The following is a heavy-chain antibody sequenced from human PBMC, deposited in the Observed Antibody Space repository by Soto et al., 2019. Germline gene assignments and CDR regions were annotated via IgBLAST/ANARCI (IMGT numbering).Heavy chain of an antibody. D-gene: IGHD3-22*01. CDR1: GYSFTNFH. CDR2: IYPSGGST. CDR3: ARDVIGHDSYETIGDYFDH. Sequence: QVQLSQFGAEVKKPGASVKVSCKASGYSFTNFHIHWVRQAPGQGLEWMGMIYPSGGSTSEAQRIQGRVTMTRDASMSTGYMELRSLTSEDTAVYYCARDVIGHDSYETIGDYFDHWGQGTLVTVSS. V-gene: IGHV1-46*01. J-gene: IGHJ4*02.